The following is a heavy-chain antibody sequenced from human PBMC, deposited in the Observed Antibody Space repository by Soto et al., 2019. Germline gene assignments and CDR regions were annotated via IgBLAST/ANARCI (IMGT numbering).Heavy chain of an antibody. CDR1: GFTFSNYW. V-gene: IGHV3-74*01. J-gene: IGHJ4*02. CDR3: ARDRHCNNPDD. D-gene: IGHD1-1*01. CDR2: INGDGSTT. Sequence: PGGSLRLSCAASGFTFSNYWMHWVRQAPGKGLMWVSRINGDGSTTNYADSVKGRFTISRDNAKNTLYLQMNSLRAEDTAVYYCARDRHCNNPDDWGQGALVTVSS.